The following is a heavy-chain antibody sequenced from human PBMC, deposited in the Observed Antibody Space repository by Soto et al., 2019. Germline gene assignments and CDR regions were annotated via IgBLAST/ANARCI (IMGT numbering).Heavy chain of an antibody. CDR3: AREGRLFLVLDV. D-gene: IGHD3-3*01. J-gene: IGHJ6*04. CDR1: GFTFNNYA. CDR2: VSGNGGST. V-gene: IGHV3-23*01. Sequence: EVKLLESGGDLVQPGGSLRLSCAASGFTFNNYAMNWVRQAPGKGLEWVSSVSGNGGSTKYADSVKGRFTISRDNSKNTVSLQMSSLRGDDTAVYYCAREGRLFLVLDVWGKGATVTVSS.